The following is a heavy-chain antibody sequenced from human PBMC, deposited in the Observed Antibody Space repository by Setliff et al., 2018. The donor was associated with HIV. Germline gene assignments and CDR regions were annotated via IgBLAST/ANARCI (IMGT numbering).Heavy chain of an antibody. D-gene: IGHD1-26*01. CDR2: IHPNRGGT. J-gene: IGHJ5*01. V-gene: IGHV1-2*02. Sequence: ASVKVSCKASGYTFSDYFIHWVRQAPGQGLEWMGWIHPNRGGTNYAQKFQGRVTMTRDTSISTAFMDLSSLRSDDTAMYYCARGVGSSWFDSWGQGTLVTVSS. CDR1: GYTFSDYF. CDR3: ARGVGSSWFDS.